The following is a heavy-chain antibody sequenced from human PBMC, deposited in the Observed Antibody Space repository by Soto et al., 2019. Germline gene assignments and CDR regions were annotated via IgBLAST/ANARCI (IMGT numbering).Heavy chain of an antibody. V-gene: IGHV4-39*01. CDR2: IYYSGST. Sequence: QLQLQESGPGLVKPSETLSLTCTVYGGSISSSSYYWGWIRQPPGKGLEWIGSIYYSGSTYYNPSLKSRVTISVDTSKNQFSLKLSSVTAADTAVYYCARLAGGAPGAYWGQGTLVTVSS. CDR1: GGSISSSSYY. CDR3: ARLAGGAPGAY. D-gene: IGHD1-26*01. J-gene: IGHJ4*02.